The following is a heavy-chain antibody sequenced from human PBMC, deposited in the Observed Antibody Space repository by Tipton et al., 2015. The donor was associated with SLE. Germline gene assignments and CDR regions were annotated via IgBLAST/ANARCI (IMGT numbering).Heavy chain of an antibody. V-gene: IGHV4-34*01. CDR2: INHSGST. CDR1: GGSFSGYY. CDR3: ARGLYDILTGYYFDY. Sequence: TLSLTCAVYGGSFSGYYWSWIRQPPGKGLEWIGEINHSGSTNYNPSLKSRVTISVDTSKNQFSLKLSPVTAADTAVYYCARGLYDILTGYYFDYWGQGTLVTASS. J-gene: IGHJ4*02. D-gene: IGHD3-9*01.